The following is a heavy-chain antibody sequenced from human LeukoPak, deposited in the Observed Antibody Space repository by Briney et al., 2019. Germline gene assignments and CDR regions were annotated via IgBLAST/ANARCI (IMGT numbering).Heavy chain of an antibody. CDR1: GGSFSGYY. CDR2: INHSGST. Sequence: SETLSLTCAVYGGSFSGYYWSWIRQPPGKGLEWIGEINHSGSTNYNPSLKSRVTISVDTSKNQFSLKLSSVTAADTAVYYCARNNYYGSGGYYNVRYYYYYYMDVWGKGTTVTISS. D-gene: IGHD3-10*01. CDR3: ARNNYYGSGGYYNVRYYYYYYMDV. J-gene: IGHJ6*03. V-gene: IGHV4-34*01.